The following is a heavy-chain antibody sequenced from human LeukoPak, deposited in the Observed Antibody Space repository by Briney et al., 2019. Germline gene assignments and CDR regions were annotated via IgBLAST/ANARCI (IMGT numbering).Heavy chain of an antibody. CDR2: IKQDGSDK. D-gene: IGHD4-17*01. J-gene: IGHJ4*02. V-gene: IGHV3-7*03. Sequence: PGGSLRLSCADSGFTFTKYCMTWVRQAPGKGLEWVGNIKQDGSDKNYMDSVKGRFTISRDNSKNTLYLQMNSLRAEDTAVYYCAKELREIGYGDYESFDYWGQGTLVTVSS. CDR1: GFTFTKYC. CDR3: AKELREIGYGDYESFDY.